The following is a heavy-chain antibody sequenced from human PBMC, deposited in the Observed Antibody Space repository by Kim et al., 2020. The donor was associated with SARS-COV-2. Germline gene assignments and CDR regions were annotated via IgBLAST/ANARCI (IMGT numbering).Heavy chain of an antibody. J-gene: IGHJ4*02. CDR3: AREGEYTSAWYGTDY. CDR1: GFTFSNYW. Sequence: GGSLRLSCEGSGFTFSNYWMSWVRQAPGKGLEWVANIKQDGSEKYYVDSVKGRFTTSRDNAKNSVYLQMNRLRAEDTAVYYCAREGEYTSAWYGTDYWGRGTLVSVSS. CDR2: IKQDGSEK. V-gene: IGHV3-7*03. D-gene: IGHD6-13*01.